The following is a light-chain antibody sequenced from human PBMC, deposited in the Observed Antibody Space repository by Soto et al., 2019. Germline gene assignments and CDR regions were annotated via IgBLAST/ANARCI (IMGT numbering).Light chain of an antibody. V-gene: IGLV7-43*01. CDR3: LLSFGGAWV. CDR1: TAAVTSGFY. CDR2: SAT. Sequence: QAVVTQEPSLTVSPGGTVTRTCASSTAAVTSGFYPSWFQQRPGQAPRALIHSATNRHSWTPARFSGSLFGGKAALTLSRAQPEDEADYYCLLSFGGAWVFGGGTKVTVL. J-gene: IGLJ3*02.